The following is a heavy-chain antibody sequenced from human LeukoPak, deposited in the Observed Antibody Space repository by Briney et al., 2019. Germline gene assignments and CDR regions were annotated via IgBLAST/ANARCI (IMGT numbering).Heavy chain of an antibody. J-gene: IGHJ4*02. Sequence: GGSLRLSCAASGFTFSSYWMSWVRQAPGKGLEWVANIKQDGSEKYYVDSVKGRFTISRDNAKNSLYLQMNSLSADDTAVYYCARERYASGNAADNWGQGTLVIVSS. CDR2: IKQDGSEK. D-gene: IGHD3-10*01. CDR3: ARERYASGNAADN. CDR1: GFTFSSYW. V-gene: IGHV3-7*01.